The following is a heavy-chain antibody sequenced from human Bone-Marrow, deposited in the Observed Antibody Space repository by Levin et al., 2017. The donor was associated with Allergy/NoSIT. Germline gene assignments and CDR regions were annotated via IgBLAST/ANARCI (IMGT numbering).Heavy chain of an antibody. V-gene: IGHV4-59*01. CDR1: GGSISSYY. CDR2: IYYSGST. Sequence: SETLSLTCTVSGGSISSYYWSWIRQPPGKGLEWIGYIYYSGSTNYNPSLKSRVTISVDTSKNQFSLKLSSVTAADTAVYYCARTQYSSSRYYYYDYMDVWGKGTTVTVSS. J-gene: IGHJ6*03. D-gene: IGHD6-6*01. CDR3: ARTQYSSSRYYYYDYMDV.